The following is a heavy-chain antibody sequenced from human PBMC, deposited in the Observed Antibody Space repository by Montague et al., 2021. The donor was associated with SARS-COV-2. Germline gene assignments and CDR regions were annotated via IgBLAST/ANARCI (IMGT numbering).Heavy chain of an antibody. CDR1: GVSITSTNW. CDR3: AGKVLTVPADY. Sequence: ETLSLTCAVSGVSITSTNWWSLVRQPPGKGLEWIGEISYGGIATYNPSLKSRATISMDRSRNLFTLKLSSVTAADTAIYYCAGKVLTVPADYWGQGTLVTVS. CDR2: ISYGGIA. V-gene: IGHV4-4*02. J-gene: IGHJ4*02. D-gene: IGHD4-11*01.